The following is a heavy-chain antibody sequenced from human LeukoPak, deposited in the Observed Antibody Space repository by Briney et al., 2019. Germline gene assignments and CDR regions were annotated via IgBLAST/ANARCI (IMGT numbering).Heavy chain of an antibody. Sequence: PGGSLRLSCAASGFTFSSYAMSLVRQAPGKGLEWVSAISGSGGSTYYADSVKGRFTISRDNSKNTLYLQMNSLRAEDTAVYYCASYCSGGSCYSTFDYWGQGTLVTVSS. CDR3: ASYCSGGSCYSTFDY. CDR1: GFTFSSYA. D-gene: IGHD2-15*01. V-gene: IGHV3-23*01. CDR2: ISGSGGST. J-gene: IGHJ4*02.